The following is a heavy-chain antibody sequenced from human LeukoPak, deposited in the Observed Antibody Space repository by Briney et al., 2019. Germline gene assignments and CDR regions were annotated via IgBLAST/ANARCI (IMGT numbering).Heavy chain of an antibody. D-gene: IGHD3-22*01. J-gene: IGHJ4*02. CDR3: ARAYYDSSGYRYFDY. V-gene: IGHV4-4*07. CDR1: GVSISSYY. Sequence: SETLSLTCTVSGVSISSYYWSWIRQPAGKGLEWIGRIHTSGSTNYNPSLKSRVTMSVDTSKNQFSLKLSSVTAADTAVYYCARAYYDSSGYRYFDYWGQGTLVTASS. CDR2: IHTSGST.